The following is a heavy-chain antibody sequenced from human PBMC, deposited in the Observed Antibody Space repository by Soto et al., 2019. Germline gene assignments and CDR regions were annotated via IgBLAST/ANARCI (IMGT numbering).Heavy chain of an antibody. Sequence: ASVKVSCKASGYTFTSYGISWVRQAPGQGLEWMGWISAYNGNTNYAQKLQGRVTMTTDTSTSTAYMELRSLRSDDTAVYYCAKPYYDFWSGPHTYYFDYWGQGTLVTVSS. V-gene: IGHV1-18*01. CDR1: GYTFTSYG. CDR3: AKPYYDFWSGPHTYYFDY. D-gene: IGHD3-3*01. J-gene: IGHJ4*02. CDR2: ISAYNGNT.